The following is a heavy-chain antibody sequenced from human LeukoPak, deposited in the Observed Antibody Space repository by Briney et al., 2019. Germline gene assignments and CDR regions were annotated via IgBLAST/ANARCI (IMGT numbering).Heavy chain of an antibody. J-gene: IGHJ4*02. V-gene: IGHV4-39*07. CDR1: RGSISTSNYY. Sequence: SETLSLTCTVSRGSISTSNYYWGWVRQPPGKALEWIGNIFYSGSTYYSPSLKSRVTISLDTSKNQFSLKLSSVTAADTAVYYCARAPGIAVAGIFDYWGQGTLVTVSS. CDR2: IFYSGST. CDR3: ARAPGIAVAGIFDY. D-gene: IGHD6-19*01.